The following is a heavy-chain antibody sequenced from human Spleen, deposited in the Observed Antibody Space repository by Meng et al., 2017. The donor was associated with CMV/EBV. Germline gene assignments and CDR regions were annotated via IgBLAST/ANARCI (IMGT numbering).Heavy chain of an antibody. D-gene: IGHD3-10*01. V-gene: IGHV1-69*12. Sequence: QVQPVQSGAEGKRPGSSGKVTCKASGSTFSSYAISWVRQDPGQGLEWMGGIIPIFGTANYAQKFQGRVTITADESTSTAYMELSSLRSEDTAVYYCARDRSGSWDWFDPWGQGTLVTVSS. CDR1: GSTFSSYA. J-gene: IGHJ5*02. CDR3: ARDRSGSWDWFDP. CDR2: IIPIFGTA.